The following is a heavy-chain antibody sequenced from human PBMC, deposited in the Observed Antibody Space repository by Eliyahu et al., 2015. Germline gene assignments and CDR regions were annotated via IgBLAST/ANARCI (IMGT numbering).Heavy chain of an antibody. D-gene: IGHD3-3*01. V-gene: IGHV2-5*02. CDR3: AHTIYYDFWSGYNTDAFDI. Sequence: QITLKESGPTLVKPTQTLTLTCTFSXFSLSTSGVGVGXIXQPPGKXLXWLAXIYWDDXKRYSPSLKSRLTITKDTSKNQVVLTMTNMDPVDTATYYCAHTIYYDFWSGYNTDAFDIWGQGTMVTVSS. CDR1: XFSLSTSGVG. J-gene: IGHJ3*02. CDR2: IYWDDXK.